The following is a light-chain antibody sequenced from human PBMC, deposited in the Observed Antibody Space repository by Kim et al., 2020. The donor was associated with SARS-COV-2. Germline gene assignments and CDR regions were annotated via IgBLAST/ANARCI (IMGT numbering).Light chain of an antibody. V-gene: IGKV3-15*01. CDR1: QTVASN. CDR2: GAS. CDR3: QQYNNWLST. Sequence: EIVMTQSPDTLSLSPGERATLSCRASQTVASNLAWYQQKPGQAPRLLIYGASTRAPGIPARFSGSGAGTEFTLSISSLQSEDFAVYYCQQYNNWLSTFGQGTKVDIK. J-gene: IGKJ1*01.